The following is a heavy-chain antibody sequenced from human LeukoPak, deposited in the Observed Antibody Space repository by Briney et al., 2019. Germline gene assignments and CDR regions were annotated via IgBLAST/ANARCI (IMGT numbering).Heavy chain of an antibody. V-gene: IGHV4-61*01. CDR2: IYYSGST. J-gene: IGHJ3*02. D-gene: IGHD3-22*01. CDR1: GGSISSGSYY. Sequence: PSETLSLTCTVSGGSISSGSYYWSWIRQPPGKGLEWIGYIYYSGSTNYNPSLKSRVTISVDTSKNQFSLKLSSVTAADTAVYYCARDREYYEHAFDIWGQGTMVTVSS. CDR3: ARDREYYEHAFDI.